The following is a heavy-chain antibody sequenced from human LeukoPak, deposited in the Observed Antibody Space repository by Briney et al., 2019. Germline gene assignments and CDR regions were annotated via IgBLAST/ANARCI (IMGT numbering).Heavy chain of an antibody. CDR1: GYSISSGYY. CDR3: ARVFRSVPWLLLFFGGFCWFDP. D-gene: IGHD5-12*01. J-gene: IGHJ5*02. CDR2: IYRSGST. V-gene: IGHV4-38-2*02. Sequence: SETLSLTCTVSGYSISSGYYWGWSRQPPGKGLEWIGSIYRSGSTYYNPSLKSRVTISVDTSKNQFSLKLSSVTAADTAVYYCARVFRSVPWLLLFFGGFCWFDPWGQGTLVTVSS.